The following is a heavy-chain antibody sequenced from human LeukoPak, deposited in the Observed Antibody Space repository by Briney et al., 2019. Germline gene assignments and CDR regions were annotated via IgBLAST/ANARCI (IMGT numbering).Heavy chain of an antibody. CDR2: IYYSGST. D-gene: IGHD6-13*01. J-gene: IGHJ3*02. V-gene: IGHV4-39*07. Sequence: KPSETLSLTCTVSGGSISSSSYSWGWIRQPPGKGLEWIGSIYYSGSTYYNPSLKSRVTISVDTSKNQFSLKLSSVTAADTAVYYCARGGIAGHDAFDIWGQGTMVTVSS. CDR3: ARGGIAGHDAFDI. CDR1: GGSISSSSYS.